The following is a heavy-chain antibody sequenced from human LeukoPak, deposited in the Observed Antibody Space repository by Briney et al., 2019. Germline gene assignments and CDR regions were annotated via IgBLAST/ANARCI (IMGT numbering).Heavy chain of an antibody. Sequence: GGSLRLSCAASGFTFSSYSMNWVRQAPGKGLEWVSSISSSSSYIYYADSVKGRFTISRDNAKNSLYLQMNSLRAEDTAVYYCAKGSSSHPLGYMDVWGKGTTVTVSS. J-gene: IGHJ6*03. D-gene: IGHD6-13*01. CDR3: AKGSSSHPLGYMDV. CDR1: GFTFSSYS. CDR2: ISSSSSYI. V-gene: IGHV3-21*01.